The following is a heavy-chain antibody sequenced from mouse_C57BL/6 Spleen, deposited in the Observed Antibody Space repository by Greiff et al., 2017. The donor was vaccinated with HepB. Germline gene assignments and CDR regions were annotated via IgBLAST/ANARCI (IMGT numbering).Heavy chain of an antibody. J-gene: IGHJ3*01. V-gene: IGHV1-54*01. CDR2: INPGSGGT. D-gene: IGHD4-1*01. CDR3: ARRGTGTRAWFAH. Sequence: QVQLQQSGAELVRPGTSVKVSCKASGYAFTNYLIEWVKQRPGQGLEWIGVINPGSGGTNYNEKFKGKATLTADKSSSTAYMQLSSLTSEDSAVYFCARRGTGTRAWFAHWGQGTLVTVSA. CDR1: GYAFTNYL.